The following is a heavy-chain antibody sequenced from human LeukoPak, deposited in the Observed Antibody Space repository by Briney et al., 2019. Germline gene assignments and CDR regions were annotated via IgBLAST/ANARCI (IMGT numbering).Heavy chain of an antibody. CDR3: ARTSYIDY. CDR1: GFPFSSYT. D-gene: IGHD2-2*01. CDR2: ISSSSSAI. V-gene: IGHV3-48*02. Sequence: PGGSLRLSCAASGFPFSSYTMNWVRRAPGKGLEWVSYISSSSSAIYYADSVQGRFTISRDDAKNSLYLQMNSLRDEDTAVYYCARTSYIDYWGQGTLVTVSS. J-gene: IGHJ4*02.